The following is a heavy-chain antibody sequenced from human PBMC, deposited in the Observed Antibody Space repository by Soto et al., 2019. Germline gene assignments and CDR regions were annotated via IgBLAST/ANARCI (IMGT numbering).Heavy chain of an antibody. J-gene: IGHJ3*02. CDR1: GSTFSSSA. V-gene: IGHV3-23*01. CDR3: KRNSSGRQGSTLDI. CDR2: ISGSGSVT. D-gene: IGHD6-19*01. Sequence: EEQLLESGGGLVQPGGSLRLSCAASGSTFSSSAMTWVRQAPGKGLEWVSDISGSGSVTYYTDSVKGRFTISRDNSRNTPYLRMNNLRSEDTAVYYCKRNSSGRQGSTLDIWGQGTMVTVSS.